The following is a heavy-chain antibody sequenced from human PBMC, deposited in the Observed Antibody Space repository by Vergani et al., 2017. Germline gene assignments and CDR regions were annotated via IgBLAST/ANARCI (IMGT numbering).Heavy chain of an antibody. CDR2: MNPNSSTT. J-gene: IGHJ6*03. D-gene: IGHD4/OR15-4a*01. CDR3: ARSTDYPDDYVSSDYFRRTLDV. CDR1: GGTFSSYG. V-gene: IGHV1-8*02. Sequence: QVQLVQSGAEVKKPGSSVKVSCKASGGTFSSYGISWVRQAPGQGLEWMGWMNPNSSTTGYAQKFQGRVTMTRNTSINTAYMELSRLSFEDAAVYYCARSTDYPDDYVSSDYFRRTLDVWGKGTTVTVS.